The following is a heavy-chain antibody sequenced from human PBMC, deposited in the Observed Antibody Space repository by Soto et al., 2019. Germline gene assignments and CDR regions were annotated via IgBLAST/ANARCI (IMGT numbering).Heavy chain of an antibody. V-gene: IGHV1-2*02. CDR3: ARSSGSYSYYGMDV. CDR1: GYTLTDCY. Sequence: QVQLAESGAEVKKPGASVKFSCKSSGYTLTDCYIPWVRQAPGRALEWMGWINPKTGDTYSAQNFQGRVTTTRDTSIDTGYMELSRLQSDDTAVYYCARSSGSYSYYGMDVWGQGTTLTVSS. D-gene: IGHD1-26*01. CDR2: INPKTGDT. J-gene: IGHJ6*02.